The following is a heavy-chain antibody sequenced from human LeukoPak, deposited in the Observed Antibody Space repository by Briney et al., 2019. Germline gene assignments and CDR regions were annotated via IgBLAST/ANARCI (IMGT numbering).Heavy chain of an antibody. Sequence: AGGSLRLSCAASGFTFNSYALSWVRQAPGKGLEWVSAISDGGGSTYYADSVKGRFTISRDNSKNTVYLQMNSLRVEDTAVYYCAKDLDGYGGLRGDAFDMWGQGTMVIVSS. CDR2: ISDGGGST. D-gene: IGHD5-24*01. J-gene: IGHJ3*02. V-gene: IGHV3-23*01. CDR3: AKDLDGYGGLRGDAFDM. CDR1: GFTFNSYA.